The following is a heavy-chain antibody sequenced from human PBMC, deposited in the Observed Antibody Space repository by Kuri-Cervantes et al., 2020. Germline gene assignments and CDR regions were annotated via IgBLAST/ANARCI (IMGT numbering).Heavy chain of an antibody. J-gene: IGHJ4*02. V-gene: IGHV4-34*01. CDR1: GGSFSGYY. CDR3: ARVYYAYVWGSRVDY. Sequence: GSLRLSCAVYGGSFSGYYWSWIRQPPRKGLEWIGEINHSGSTNYNPSLKSRVTISVDTSKNQFSLKLSSVTAADTAVYYCARVYYAYVWGSRVDYWGQGTLVTVSS. CDR2: INHSGST. D-gene: IGHD3-16*01.